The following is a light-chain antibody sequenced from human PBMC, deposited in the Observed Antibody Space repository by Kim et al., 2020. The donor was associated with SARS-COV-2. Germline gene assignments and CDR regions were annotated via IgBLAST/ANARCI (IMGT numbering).Light chain of an antibody. V-gene: IGKV3-20*01. Sequence: EIVLTQSPCSLSFSPGDRATLSCRASQTLSSSYLAWYQHKPGQAPRLLVYGASNRATGIPDRFSGSGSGTDFTLTITRLEPEDFAVYYCQQYGSVPVTFGQGTRLEIK. CDR2: GAS. J-gene: IGKJ5*01. CDR3: QQYGSVPVT. CDR1: QTLSSSY.